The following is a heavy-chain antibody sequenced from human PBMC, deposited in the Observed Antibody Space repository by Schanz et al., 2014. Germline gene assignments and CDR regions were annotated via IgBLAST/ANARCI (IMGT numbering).Heavy chain of an antibody. V-gene: IGHV3-23*04. CDR3: ARGLIAAAGGAFDY. CDR1: GFNSDDYA. CDR2: LSEGGGGT. J-gene: IGHJ4*02. Sequence: EVQVVESGGGLVQPGGSLRLSCTASGFNSDDYAMHWVRQAPGKGLEWVSALSEGGGGTHYADSVRGRFTISSDSSKNTLYLQMSSLRADDTAVYYCARGLIAAAGGAFDYWGQGTLVAVSA. D-gene: IGHD6-13*01.